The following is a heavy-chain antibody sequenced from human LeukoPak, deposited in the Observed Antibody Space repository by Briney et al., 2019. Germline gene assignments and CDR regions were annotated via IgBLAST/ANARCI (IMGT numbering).Heavy chain of an antibody. CDR2: INPNSGGT. J-gene: IGHJ4*02. Sequence: ASVKVSCKASGYTFTGYYLHWVRQAPGQRLEWMGWINPNSGGTNYAQKFQGRVTMTRDTSISSVYMELNRLVSDDTAVYCCARGKVLSDWGQGTLVTVSS. D-gene: IGHD5/OR15-5a*01. CDR1: GYTFTGYY. CDR3: ARGKVLSD. V-gene: IGHV1-2*02.